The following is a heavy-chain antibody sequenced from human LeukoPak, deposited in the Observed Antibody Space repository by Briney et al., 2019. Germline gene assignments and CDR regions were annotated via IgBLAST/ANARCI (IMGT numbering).Heavy chain of an antibody. Sequence: GGSLRLSCEASGFNFNNYGMHWVRQAQGKGLEWVAALWFDGSHDYYADSVKGRFTISRDNFKNTLFMEMNALTAGDPAIYYCAKDASDFGDSYFDHWGQGTPVTVSS. CDR1: GFNFNNYG. CDR2: LWFDGSHD. V-gene: IGHV3-33*06. J-gene: IGHJ4*02. CDR3: AKDASDFGDSYFDH. D-gene: IGHD4-17*01.